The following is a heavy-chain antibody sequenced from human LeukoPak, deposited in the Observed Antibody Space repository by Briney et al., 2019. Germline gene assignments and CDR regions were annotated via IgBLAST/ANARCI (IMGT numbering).Heavy chain of an antibody. CDR3: ARDRPYYYGSGRYYFYMDV. D-gene: IGHD3-10*01. CDR1: GFTFSSYW. J-gene: IGHJ6*03. Sequence: GGSLRLSCAASGFTFSSYWMTWVRQAPGKGLEWVANIKQDGSEKSYVDSVKGRFTISRDNAKNSLYLQMNTLRAEDTAVYYCARDRPYYYGSGRYYFYMDVWGRGTTVTVSS. CDR2: IKQDGSEK. V-gene: IGHV3-7*01.